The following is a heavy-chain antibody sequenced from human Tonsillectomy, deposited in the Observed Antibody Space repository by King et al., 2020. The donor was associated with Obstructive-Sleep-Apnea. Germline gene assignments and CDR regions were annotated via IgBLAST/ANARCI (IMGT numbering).Heavy chain of an antibody. D-gene: IGHD4-17*01. CDR2: IYYSGST. CDR3: ARGRMTTVTNFDY. Sequence: VQLQESGPGLVKPSETLSLTCTVSGGSISSYYWSWIRQPPGKGLEWIGYIYYSGSTNYNPSLKSRVTISVDTSKNQFSLKLSPVTAADTAVYYCARGRMTTVTNFDYWGQGTLVTVSS. V-gene: IGHV4-59*01. J-gene: IGHJ4*02. CDR1: GGSISSYY.